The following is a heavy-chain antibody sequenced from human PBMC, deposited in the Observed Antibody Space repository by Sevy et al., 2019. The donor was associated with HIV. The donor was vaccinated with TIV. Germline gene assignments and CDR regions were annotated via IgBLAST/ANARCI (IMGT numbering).Heavy chain of an antibody. CDR3: ARGTTVRFLNWFDP. Sequence: SETLSLTCTVSGGSVSSGSYYWSWIRQPPGKGLEWIGYIYYSESTNYNPSLKSRVTISVDTSKNQFSLKLSSVTAADTAVYYCARGTTVRFLNWFDPWGQGTLLTVSS. J-gene: IGHJ5*02. CDR2: IYYSEST. CDR1: GGSVSSGSYY. V-gene: IGHV4-61*01. D-gene: IGHD3-3*01.